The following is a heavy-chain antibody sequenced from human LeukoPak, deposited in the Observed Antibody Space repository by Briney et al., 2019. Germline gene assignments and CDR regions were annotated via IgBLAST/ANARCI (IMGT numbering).Heavy chain of an antibody. Sequence: SETLSLTCSVSGDSITGYYWGWIRQPPGKGLEWIGNIYYTGNTYYNSSLKSRVTISLDTSKNQFSLKLSSVTAADTAVYYCARDYYGPTMRDWFDPWGQGTPVTVSS. CDR2: IYYTGNT. CDR3: ARDYYGPTMRDWFDP. D-gene: IGHD3-22*01. J-gene: IGHJ5*02. V-gene: IGHV4-39*07. CDR1: GDSITGYY.